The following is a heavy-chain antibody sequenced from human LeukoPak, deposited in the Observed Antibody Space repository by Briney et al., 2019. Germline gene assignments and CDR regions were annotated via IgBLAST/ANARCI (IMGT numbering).Heavy chain of an antibody. CDR1: GFTFDDYG. V-gene: IGHV3-20*04. CDR3: ARDRRYTSGSPFDY. D-gene: IGHD5-18*01. J-gene: IGHJ4*02. Sequence: GGSLRLSCAASGFTFDDYGMSWVRQAPGKGLEWVSGINWNGGSTGYADSVKGRFTISRDNAKNSLYLQMNSLRAEDTALYYCARDRRYTSGSPFDYWGQGTLVTVSS. CDR2: INWNGGST.